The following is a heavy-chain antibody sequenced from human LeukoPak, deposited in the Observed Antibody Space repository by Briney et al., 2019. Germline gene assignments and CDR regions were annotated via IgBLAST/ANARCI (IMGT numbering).Heavy chain of an antibody. CDR1: GGSISSYY. V-gene: IGHV4-4*09. D-gene: IGHD2-2*01. Sequence: SETLSLTCTVSGGSISSYYWSWIRQPPGKGLEWIGYIYTSGSTNYNPSLKSRVTISVDTSKNQFSLKLSSVTAADKAVYYCARHSRYCSSTSCYSYWFDPWGQGTLVTVSS. CDR2: IYTSGST. J-gene: IGHJ5*02. CDR3: ARHSRYCSSTSCYSYWFDP.